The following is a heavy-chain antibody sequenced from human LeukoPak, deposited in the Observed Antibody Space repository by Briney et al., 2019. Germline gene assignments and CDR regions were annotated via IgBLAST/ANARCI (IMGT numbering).Heavy chain of an antibody. Sequence: GGSLRLSCAASEFTFSSYGMSWVRQAPGDWLGWVSAMSGSDDGGYYAASVRGRCTISRDNSRSTLYLQMNSLRAEDAAVYYCAKAPVTSCRGAFCYPFDYWGQGTLVTVSS. CDR2: MSGSDDGG. J-gene: IGHJ4*02. CDR3: AKAPVTSCRGAFCYPFDY. D-gene: IGHD2-15*01. V-gene: IGHV3-23*01. CDR1: EFTFSSYG.